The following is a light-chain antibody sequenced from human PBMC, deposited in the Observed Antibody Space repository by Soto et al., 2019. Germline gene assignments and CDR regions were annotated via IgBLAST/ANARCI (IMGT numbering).Light chain of an antibody. V-gene: IGLV2-8*01. CDR2: EVS. CDR1: SSDVGGYNY. J-gene: IGLJ2*01. CDR3: SSYAGSNKVV. Sequence: QSALTQPPSGSGSPGQSVTISCTGTSSDVGGYNYVSWYQQYPGKAPTLMIYEVSKRPSGVPDRFSGSKSGDTASLTVSGLQGEDEADYYCSSYAGSNKVVFGGGTKVTVL.